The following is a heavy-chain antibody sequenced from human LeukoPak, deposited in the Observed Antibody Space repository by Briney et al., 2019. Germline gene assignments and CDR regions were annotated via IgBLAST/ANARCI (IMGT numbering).Heavy chain of an antibody. CDR3: ASPKAVAAAGRGFDY. V-gene: IGHV3-7*01. Sequence: GGSLRLSCAASGFTFSSYWMSWVRQAPGKGLEWVANIKQDGSAKYYVDSVKGRFTISRDNAKNSLYLQMNSLRAEDTAVYYCASPKAVAAAGRGFDYWGQGTLVTVSS. CDR2: IKQDGSAK. D-gene: IGHD6-13*01. CDR1: GFTFSSYW. J-gene: IGHJ4*02.